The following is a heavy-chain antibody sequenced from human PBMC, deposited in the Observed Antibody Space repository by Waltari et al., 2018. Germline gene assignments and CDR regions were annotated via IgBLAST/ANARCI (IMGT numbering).Heavy chain of an antibody. CDR3: ARGAGKSSSWYFDY. Sequence: QVQLVQSGAEVKKTGASVNVSCKASGFTFSTYFMPWVRQAPGQGLEWMGIINPSGGITSYAQKFQGRVTMTRDTSTSTVYMELSSLRSEDTAVYYCARGAGKSSSWYFDYWGQGTLVTVSS. D-gene: IGHD6-13*01. J-gene: IGHJ4*02. CDR1: GFTFSTYF. V-gene: IGHV1-46*01. CDR2: INPSGGIT.